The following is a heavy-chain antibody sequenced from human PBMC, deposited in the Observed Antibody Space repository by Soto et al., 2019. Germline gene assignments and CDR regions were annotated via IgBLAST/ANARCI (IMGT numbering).Heavy chain of an antibody. CDR1: GFTFSSYA. J-gene: IGHJ4*02. Sequence: GGSLRLSCAASGFTFSSYAMSWVRQAPGKGLEWVSAISGSGGSTYYADSVKGRFTISRDNSKNTLYLQMNSLRAEDTAVYYCAKDLGRRKVTGYYFDYWGQGTLVTVSS. CDR2: ISGSGGST. V-gene: IGHV3-23*01. D-gene: IGHD2-21*02. CDR3: AKDLGRRKVTGYYFDY.